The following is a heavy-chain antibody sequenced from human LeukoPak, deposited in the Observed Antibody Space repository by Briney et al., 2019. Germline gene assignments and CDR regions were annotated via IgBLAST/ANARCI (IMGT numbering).Heavy chain of an antibody. D-gene: IGHD2-15*01. CDR1: GFTFSTYW. Sequence: GGSLRLSCASSGFTFSTYWMSWVRQTPGKGLEWVANIKQDESEKYYVDSVKGRFTISRDNARNSLYLQMNSLRAEDTAVYYCARAPRYCSGGSCYGTERDWYFDLWGRGTLVTVSS. CDR2: IKQDESEK. V-gene: IGHV3-7*03. J-gene: IGHJ2*01. CDR3: ARAPRYCSGGSCYGTERDWYFDL.